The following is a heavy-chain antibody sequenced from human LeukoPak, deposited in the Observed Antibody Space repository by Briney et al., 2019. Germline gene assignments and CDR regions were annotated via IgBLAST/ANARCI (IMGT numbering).Heavy chain of an antibody. CDR3: AREAGSGSYYEGFDY. D-gene: IGHD1-26*01. CDR2: IGGSSSSI. V-gene: IGHV3-21*01. CDR1: GFTFSIYS. J-gene: IGHJ4*02. Sequence: GGSLRLSCAASGFTFSIYSMNWVRQAPGKGLEWVPPIGGSSSSIYYADSVKGRFTISRDNAKNSLFLQMNSLRADDTAVYYCAREAGSGSYYEGFDYWGQGTLVTVSS.